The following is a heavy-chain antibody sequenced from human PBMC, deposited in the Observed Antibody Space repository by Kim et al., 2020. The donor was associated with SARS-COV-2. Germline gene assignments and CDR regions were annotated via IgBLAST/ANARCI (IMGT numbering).Heavy chain of an antibody. CDR2: ISWNSGSI. CDR1: GFTFDDYA. CDR3: AKGSSGWALYYFDY. J-gene: IGHJ4*02. Sequence: GGSLRLSCAASGFTFDDYAMHWVRQAPGKGLEWVSGISWNSGSIGYADSVKGRFTISRDNAKNSLYLQMNSLRAEDTALYYCAKGSSGWALYYFDYWGQGTLVTVSS. V-gene: IGHV3-9*01. D-gene: IGHD6-19*01.